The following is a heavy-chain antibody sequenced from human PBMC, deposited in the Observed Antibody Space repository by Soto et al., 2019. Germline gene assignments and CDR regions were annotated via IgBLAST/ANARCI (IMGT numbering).Heavy chain of an antibody. CDR3: ENETSRGWDY. CDR1: GFTFSSYA. V-gene: IGHV3-23*01. J-gene: IGHJ4*01. CDR2: ISGSGGST. Sequence: EVQLLESGGGLVQPGGSLRLSCAASGFTFSSYAMSWVRQAPGKGLEWVSAISGSGGSTYYADSVKGRFTISRDNSKNPLYSKMNNLGAEDMAVYYCENETSRGWDYWGDGTLVIVAS. D-gene: IGHD3-10*01.